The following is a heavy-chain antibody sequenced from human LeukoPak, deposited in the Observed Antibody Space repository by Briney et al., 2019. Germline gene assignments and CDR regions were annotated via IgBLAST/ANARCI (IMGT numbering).Heavy chain of an antibody. Sequence: SVKVSCKASGGTFSSYAISWVRQAPGQGLEWMGRIIPILGIANYAQKFQGRVTITADKSTSTAYMELSSLRSEDTAVYYCARVPHSSGWYRYFDYWGQGTLVTVSS. CDR3: ARVPHSSGWYRYFDY. J-gene: IGHJ4*02. CDR1: GGTFSSYA. D-gene: IGHD6-19*01. CDR2: IIPILGIA. V-gene: IGHV1-69*04.